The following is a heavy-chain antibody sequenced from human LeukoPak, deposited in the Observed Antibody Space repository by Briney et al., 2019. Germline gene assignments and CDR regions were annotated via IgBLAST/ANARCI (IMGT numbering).Heavy chain of an antibody. V-gene: IGHV3-23*01. CDR1: GFSFSSYA. CDR3: AKGKVNHDGAFDF. CDR2: ISAGGATT. Sequence: PGGSLRLSCAASGFSFSSYAMSWVRQAPGKGLEWVSGISAGGATTHYAGSVKGRFTMSRDNSKKTVYLQMNSLRAEDTAIYYCAKGKVNHDGAFDFWGQGTMVSVSS. J-gene: IGHJ3*01. D-gene: IGHD1-14*01.